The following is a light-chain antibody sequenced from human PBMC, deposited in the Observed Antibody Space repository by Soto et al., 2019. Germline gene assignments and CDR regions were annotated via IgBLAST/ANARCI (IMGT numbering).Light chain of an antibody. CDR1: QSVSSSY. CDR3: QQYGSSPGT. Sequence: EIVLTQSPGTLSLSPGERATLSCRASQSVSSSYLAWYQQKPGQAPRLLIYGASSRATGIPDRFSGSGSGTAFSLPISRLEPEDLAVYYCQQYGSSPGTFGQGTKVEIK. CDR2: GAS. J-gene: IGKJ1*01. V-gene: IGKV3-20*01.